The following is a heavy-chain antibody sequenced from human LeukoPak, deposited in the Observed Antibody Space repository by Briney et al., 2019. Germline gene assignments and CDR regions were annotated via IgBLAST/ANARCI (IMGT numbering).Heavy chain of an antibody. CDR1: GFTLXTYA. J-gene: IGHJ4*02. CDR3: VGGDY. Sequence: GFTLXTYAMNWVRQAPGKGLECVANINQDGSDKYYVDSVKGRFTISRDNTKNSLYLQMNSLRAEDTAVYYCVGGDYWGQGTLVTVSS. CDR2: INQDGSDK. V-gene: IGHV3-7*01.